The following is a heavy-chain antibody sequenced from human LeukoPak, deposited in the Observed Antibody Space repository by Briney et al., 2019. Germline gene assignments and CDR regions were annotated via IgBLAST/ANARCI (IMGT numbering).Heavy chain of an antibody. Sequence: GASVKVSCKASGYNFISSGVTWVRQAPGQGLEWMGWISPYNGNTNFAQKLQGRVTMTTDTPTSTAYMELRSLTSDDTAVYYCARVWVSAWPLHKYYYGMDVWGQGTTVAVSS. CDR3: ARVWVSAWPLHKYYYGMDV. D-gene: IGHD6-19*01. CDR1: GYNFISSG. J-gene: IGHJ6*02. CDR2: ISPYNGNT. V-gene: IGHV1-18*04.